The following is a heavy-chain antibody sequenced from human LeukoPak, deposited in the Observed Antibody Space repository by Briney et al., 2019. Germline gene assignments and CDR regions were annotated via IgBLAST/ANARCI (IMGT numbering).Heavy chain of an antibody. D-gene: IGHD1-26*01. CDR2: ISSSSSTI. Sequence: PGGSLRLSCAASGFTFDDYGMSWVRQAPGKGLEWVSYISSSSSTIYYADSVKGRFTISRDNAKNSLYLQMNSLRAEDTAVYYCARPAEWELLNAFDIWGQGTMVTVSS. J-gene: IGHJ3*02. CDR1: GFTFDDYG. V-gene: IGHV3-48*01. CDR3: ARPAEWELLNAFDI.